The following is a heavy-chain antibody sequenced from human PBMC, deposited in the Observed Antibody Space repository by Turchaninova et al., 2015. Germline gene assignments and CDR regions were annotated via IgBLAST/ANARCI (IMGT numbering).Heavy chain of an antibody. D-gene: IGHD6-6*01. CDR1: GGSISSSSYS. J-gene: IGHJ6*03. CDR2: LYSRGST. V-gene: IGHV4-39*07. CDR3: FSSDYYYYMDV. Sequence: QLQLQESGPGLVKPSETLSLTCTVSGGSISSSSYSWGWIRQPPGKGLEWIWSLYSRGSTSYNPSLKSRVTISGDTSKNQFSLKLSSVTAADTAVYYCFSSDYYYYMDVWGKGTTVSVSS.